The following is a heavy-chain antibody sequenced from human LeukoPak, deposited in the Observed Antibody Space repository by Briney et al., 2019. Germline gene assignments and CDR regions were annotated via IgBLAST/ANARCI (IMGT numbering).Heavy chain of an antibody. CDR1: GGSISTYY. Sequence: PSETLSLTCTVSGGSISTYYWNWIRQPPGKGLEWIGYIYYDGTTNYNPSLKSRVTISVATSRNEFSLKLTSVTAADTAVYYCVRVKSARPEKYFDYWGQGTLVTVSS. V-gene: IGHV4-59*08. CDR2: IYYDGTT. D-gene: IGHD6-6*01. J-gene: IGHJ4*02. CDR3: VRVKSARPEKYFDY.